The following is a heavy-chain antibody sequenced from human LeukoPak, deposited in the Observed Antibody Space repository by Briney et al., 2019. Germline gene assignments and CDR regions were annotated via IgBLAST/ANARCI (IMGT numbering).Heavy chain of an antibody. CDR2: ISAYNGNT. CDR3: ARDLLVGYDFWSGYYTGFDY. D-gene: IGHD3-3*01. Sequence: ASVKVSCKASGYTFTSYGISWVRQAPGQGLEWMGWISAYNGNTNYAQKLQGRVTMTTDTSTSTAYMELRSLRSDDTAVYYCARDLLVGYDFWSGYYTGFDYWGQGTLVTVSS. J-gene: IGHJ4*02. CDR1: GYTFTSYG. V-gene: IGHV1-18*01.